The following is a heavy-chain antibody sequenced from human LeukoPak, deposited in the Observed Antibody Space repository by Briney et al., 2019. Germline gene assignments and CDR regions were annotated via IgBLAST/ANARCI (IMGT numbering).Heavy chain of an antibody. CDR1: GFTFSSFW. J-gene: IGHJ4*02. D-gene: IGHD2-15*01. V-gene: IGHV3-7*01. CDR3: ARDGSSFDY. Sequence: GGSLRLSCAASGFTFSSFWMSWVRHAPGKGLEWVANIKGDGSEIYYVDSAKGRFSISRDNAKNSLYLQMSSLRAVDTAVYYCARDGSSFDYWGQGALVTVSS. CDR2: IKGDGSEI.